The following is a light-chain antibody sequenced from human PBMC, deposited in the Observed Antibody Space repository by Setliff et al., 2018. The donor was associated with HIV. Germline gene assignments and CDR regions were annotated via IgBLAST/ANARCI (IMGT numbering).Light chain of an antibody. J-gene: IGLJ2*01. CDR1: NIGSKS. CDR3: QVWDSSSDLHVV. V-gene: IGLV3-21*04. CDR2: YNS. Sequence: SYALTQPPSVSVAPGKTASITCGGNNIGSKSVYWYQQKPGQAPVLVISYNSDRPSGTPERFSGSNSGNTATLTISRVEAGDEADYYCQVWDSSSDLHVVFGGGTKGTV.